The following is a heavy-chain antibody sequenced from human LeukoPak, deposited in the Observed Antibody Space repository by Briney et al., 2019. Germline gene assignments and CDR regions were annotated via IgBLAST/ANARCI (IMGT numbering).Heavy chain of an antibody. CDR1: GASISSYY. D-gene: IGHD3-3*01. J-gene: IGHJ4*02. CDR2: ISYTGTT. V-gene: IGHV4-59*01. Sequence: SETLSLTCTVSGASISSYYWSWIRHPPGKALEWIGYISYTGTTNYNPSLQSRVTISVDTSKNQLSLKLTSMTAADTAVYYCARDTSGYYGRYEHWGQGTLVTVPS. CDR3: ARDTSGYYGRYEH.